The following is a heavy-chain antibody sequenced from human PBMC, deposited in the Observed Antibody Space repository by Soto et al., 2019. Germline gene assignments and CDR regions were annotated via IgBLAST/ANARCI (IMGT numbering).Heavy chain of an antibody. J-gene: IGHJ4*02. CDR1: GYSIGSSNW. CDR2: IYYSGTT. D-gene: IGHD1-26*01. CDR3: ARREIQGPIDY. V-gene: IGHV4-28*01. Sequence: PSETLSLTCAVSGYSIGSSNWWGWIRQPPGKGLEWIGYIYYSGTTYYNPSLKSRVTMSVDTSKNQFSLKLTSVTAVDTAVYYCARREIQGPIDYRGQGTLVTVSS.